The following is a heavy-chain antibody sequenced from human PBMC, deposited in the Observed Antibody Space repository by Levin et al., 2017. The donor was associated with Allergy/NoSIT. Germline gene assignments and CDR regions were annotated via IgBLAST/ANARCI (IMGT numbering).Heavy chain of an antibody. Sequence: SQTLSLTCTVSGGSIRSYYWSWIRQPPGKGLEWIGYIYYSGSTNYNPSLKSRVTISVDTSKNQFSLKLSSVTAADTAVYYCARGATVTPHYYYYYGMDVWGQGTTVTVSS. D-gene: IGHD4-17*01. CDR3: ARGATVTPHYYYYYGMDV. CDR2: IYYSGST. V-gene: IGHV4-59*01. CDR1: GGSIRSYY. J-gene: IGHJ6*02.